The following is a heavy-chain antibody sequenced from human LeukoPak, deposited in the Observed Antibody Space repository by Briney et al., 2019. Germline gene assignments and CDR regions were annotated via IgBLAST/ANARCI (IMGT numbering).Heavy chain of an antibody. Sequence: PGRSLRLSCAASGFTFDDYAMHWVGQAPGKGLEWVSGIGWNSGSLGYADSVKGRFTISRDNAKNSLYLQMNSLRAEDTALYYCATSTVTTYWFDPWGQGTLVTVSS. D-gene: IGHD4-17*01. J-gene: IGHJ5*02. CDR1: GFTFDDYA. CDR2: IGWNSGSL. V-gene: IGHV3-9*01. CDR3: ATSTVTTYWFDP.